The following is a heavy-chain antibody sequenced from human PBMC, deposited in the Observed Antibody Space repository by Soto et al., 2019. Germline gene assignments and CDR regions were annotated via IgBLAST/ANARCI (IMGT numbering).Heavy chain of an antibody. J-gene: IGHJ4*02. Sequence: EVQLVESGGGLVQPGRSLRLSCAASGFTFDDFAMHWVRRVPGKGLEWVSSITWNSNFIGYADSVKGRFTISRDKAKNSLYLQMNSLRPEDTAFYYCTRGGPDAFCGGGRCYFDYWGQGTLVTVSS. CDR3: TRGGPDAFCGGGRCYFDY. D-gene: IGHD2-21*01. CDR2: ITWNSNFI. CDR1: GFTFDDFA. V-gene: IGHV3-9*01.